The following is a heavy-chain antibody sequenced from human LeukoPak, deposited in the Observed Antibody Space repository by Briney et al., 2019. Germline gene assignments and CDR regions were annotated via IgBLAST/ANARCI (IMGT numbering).Heavy chain of an antibody. CDR1: GFTFSTYS. Sequence: PGGSLRLSCAASGFTFSTYSMNWVRQAPGKGLEWVSYISSSSSTIYYADSVKGRFTISRDNAKNSLYLQMNSLRAEDTAVYYCARVRAVAGIYYYYGMDVWGQGTTVTVSS. V-gene: IGHV3-48*01. CDR3: ARVRAVAGIYYYYGMDV. CDR2: ISSSSSTI. D-gene: IGHD6-19*01. J-gene: IGHJ6*02.